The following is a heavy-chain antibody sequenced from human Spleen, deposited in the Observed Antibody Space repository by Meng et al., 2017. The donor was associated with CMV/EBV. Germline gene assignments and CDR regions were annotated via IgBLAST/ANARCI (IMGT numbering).Heavy chain of an antibody. V-gene: IGHV4-4*07. CDR2: NHTSRST. Sequence: QLQLQGSCPGLVKPPDTLPRTCTVSGGSSSSYYWSWIRQPAGKGLECIGRNHTSRSTNYHPSLKSRVTMSVDTSKNQFSLKLSSVTAADTAVYYCARDLIAAAGTSYWGQGTLVTVSS. D-gene: IGHD6-13*01. J-gene: IGHJ4*02. CDR1: GGSSSSYY. CDR3: ARDLIAAAGTSY.